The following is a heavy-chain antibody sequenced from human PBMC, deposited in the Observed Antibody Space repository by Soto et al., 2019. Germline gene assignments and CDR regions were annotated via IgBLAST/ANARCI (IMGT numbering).Heavy chain of an antibody. CDR2: ISAYNGNT. Sequence: ASVKVSCKASGYTFTSYGISWVRQAPGQGLEWMGWISAYNGNTNYAQKLQGRVTMTTDTSTSTAYMELRSLRSDDTAVYYCARDYDGYYDSSGYYQMGWFDPWGQGTLVTVSS. D-gene: IGHD3-22*01. J-gene: IGHJ5*02. CDR1: GYTFTSYG. CDR3: ARDYDGYYDSSGYYQMGWFDP. V-gene: IGHV1-18*04.